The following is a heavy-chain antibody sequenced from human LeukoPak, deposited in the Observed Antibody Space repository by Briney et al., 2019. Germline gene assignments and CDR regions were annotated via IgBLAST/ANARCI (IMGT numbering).Heavy chain of an antibody. V-gene: IGHV4-59*08. Sequence: SETLSLTCTVSGGSISRYYWSWLRQPPGKGLEWIGYIYYSGSTNYNPSLKSRVTMSVDTSNNQFSVKLSSVTTADTAVYYCARHDMDVAGAGLDYFDYWGQGTLVTVSS. D-gene: IGHD1-26*01. J-gene: IGHJ4*02. CDR1: GGSISRYY. CDR2: IYYSGST. CDR3: ARHDMDVAGAGLDYFDY.